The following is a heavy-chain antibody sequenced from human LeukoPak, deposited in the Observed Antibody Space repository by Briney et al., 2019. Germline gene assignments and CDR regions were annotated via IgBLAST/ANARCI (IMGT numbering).Heavy chain of an antibody. Sequence: PGGSLRLSCAASGFTFSSYTMNWVRQASVRQAPGKGLEWVSSISSSSSYIYYADSVKGRFTISRDNAKNSLYLQMNSLRAEDTAVYYCARVAGYCSSTSNCYSDYWGQGTLVTVSS. D-gene: IGHD2-2*01. V-gene: IGHV3-21*01. J-gene: IGHJ4*02. CDR2: ISSSSSYI. CDR1: GFTFSSYT. CDR3: ARVAGYCSSTSNCYSDY.